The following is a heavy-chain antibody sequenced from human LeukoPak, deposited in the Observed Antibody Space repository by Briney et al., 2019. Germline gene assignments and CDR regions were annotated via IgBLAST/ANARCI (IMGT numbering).Heavy chain of an antibody. J-gene: IGHJ5*02. Sequence: SVNVSCKASGGTLSSYAISWVRQAPGQGLEWMGGIIPIFGTANYGQKFQGRVTITADESTSTAYMELSSLRSEDTAVYYCAREGGYYDSSGYSNWFDPWGQGTLVTVSS. V-gene: IGHV1-69*13. D-gene: IGHD3-22*01. CDR1: GGTLSSYA. CDR2: IIPIFGTA. CDR3: AREGGYYDSSGYSNWFDP.